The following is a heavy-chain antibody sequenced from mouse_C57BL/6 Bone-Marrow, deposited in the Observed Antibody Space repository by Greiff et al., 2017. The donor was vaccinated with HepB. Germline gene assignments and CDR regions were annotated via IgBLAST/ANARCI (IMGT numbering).Heavy chain of an antibody. CDR3: ARRGLGRYFDY. J-gene: IGHJ2*01. D-gene: IGHD4-1*01. CDR2: IDPSDSYT. Sequence: QVQLQQPGAELVKPGASVKMSCKASGYTFTSYWMHWVKQRPGQGLEWIGEIDPSDSYTNYNQKFKGKSTLTVDKSSSTAYMQLSSLTSEDSAVYYCARRGLGRYFDYWGQGTTLTVSS. V-gene: IGHV1-69*01. CDR1: GYTFTSYW.